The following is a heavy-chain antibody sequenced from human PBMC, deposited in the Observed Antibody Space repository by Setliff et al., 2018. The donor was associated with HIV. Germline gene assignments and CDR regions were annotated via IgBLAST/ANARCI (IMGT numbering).Heavy chain of an antibody. CDR1: GYTFTSYA. CDR2: INAGNGNT. J-gene: IGHJ6*02. Sequence: ASVKVSCKASGYTFTSYAMHWVRQAPGQRLEWMGWINAGNGNTKYSQKFQGRVTITRDTSASTAYMELSSLRSEDTAVYYCARLNRWSIAVAVTHLYYYGMDVWGQGTTVTVSS. CDR3: ARLNRWSIAVAVTHLYYYGMDV. D-gene: IGHD6-19*01. V-gene: IGHV1-3*01.